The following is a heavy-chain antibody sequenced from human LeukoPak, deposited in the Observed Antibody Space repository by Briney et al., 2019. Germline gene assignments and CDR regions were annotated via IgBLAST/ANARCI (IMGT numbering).Heavy chain of an antibody. CDR2: INAGNGNT. Sequence: ASVKVSCKASGYSFSSFAMHWVRQAPGQRLEWMGWINAGNGNTKYSEKFQGRVTITRDTSASTAYMELSSLRSEDTAVYYCAREMIVVVVAATGGSWFDPWGQGTLVTVSS. J-gene: IGHJ5*02. CDR1: GYSFSSFA. V-gene: IGHV1-3*01. D-gene: IGHD2-15*01. CDR3: AREMIVVVVAATGGSWFDP.